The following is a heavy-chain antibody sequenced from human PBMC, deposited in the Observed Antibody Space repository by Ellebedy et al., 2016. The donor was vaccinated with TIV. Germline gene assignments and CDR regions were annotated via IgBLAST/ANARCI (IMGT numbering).Heavy chain of an antibody. D-gene: IGHD2-8*01. CDR2: IHYSGTT. V-gene: IGHV4-59*11. CDR1: GGSITGHY. CDR3: AKYYCPNGVCYHFDY. J-gene: IGHJ4*02. Sequence: SETLSLTCTVSGGSITGHYWCWIRHPPGKGLEWIGFIHYSGTTTNNPSLNSRVTMSVDTSKNQFSLRLSSVKSADTAVYFCAKYYCPNGVCYHFDYWGQGTLVTVSS.